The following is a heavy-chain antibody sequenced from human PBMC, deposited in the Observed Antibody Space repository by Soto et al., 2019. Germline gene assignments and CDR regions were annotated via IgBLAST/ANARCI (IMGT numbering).Heavy chain of an antibody. Sequence: PSETLSLTCTVSGGPIISYYWNWVRQAPGKGLEWIGYVYYSGSTHYSPSLKSRVTMSLDTSNNQVSLKLRSVTAADTAVYFCARERVGTYFYGMDVWGQGITVTVSS. CDR3: ARERVGTYFYGMDV. D-gene: IGHD1-26*01. V-gene: IGHV4-59*01. CDR1: GGPIISYY. CDR2: VYYSGST. J-gene: IGHJ6*02.